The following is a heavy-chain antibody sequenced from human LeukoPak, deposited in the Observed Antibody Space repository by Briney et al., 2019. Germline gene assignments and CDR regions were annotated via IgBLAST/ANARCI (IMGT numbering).Heavy chain of an antibody. V-gene: IGHV3-21*01. Sequence: KAGGSLRLPCAASGFTFSSYTMTWVRQAPGKGLEWVSSISSGSSYIYYADSVKGRFTISRDNARNSLDLQMNSLRVEDTAVFYCARDAGDCSGGTCYGMDVWGQGTTVTVSS. CDR3: ARDAGDCSGGTCYGMDV. D-gene: IGHD2-15*01. J-gene: IGHJ6*02. CDR1: GFTFSSYT. CDR2: ISSGSSYI.